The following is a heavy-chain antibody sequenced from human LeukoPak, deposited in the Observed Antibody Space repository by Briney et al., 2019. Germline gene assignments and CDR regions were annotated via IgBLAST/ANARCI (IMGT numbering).Heavy chain of an antibody. CDR3: ARGTLPEEPYYFDY. V-gene: IGHV3-21*01. CDR2: IISSSSYI. J-gene: IGHJ4*02. Sequence: PGGSLRLSCAASGFTFSSYSMNWVRQAPGKGLEWVSSIISSSSYIYYADSVKGRFTISRDNAKNSLYLQMNSLRAEDTAVYYCARGTLPEEPYYFDYWGQGTLVTVSS. D-gene: IGHD1-14*01. CDR1: GFTFSSYS.